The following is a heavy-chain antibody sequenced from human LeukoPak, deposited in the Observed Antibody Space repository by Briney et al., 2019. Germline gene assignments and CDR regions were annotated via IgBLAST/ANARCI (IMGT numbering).Heavy chain of an antibody. V-gene: IGHV4-34*08. CDR1: GLTFSSYS. J-gene: IGHJ6*02. CDR2: INHSGST. D-gene: IGHD1-1*01. Sequence: PGGSLRLSSAASGLTFSSYSMNWVRQAPGKGLEWIGEINHSGSTNYNPSPKSRLTISVDTYKNHFSLKLSSVTAADTAVYYCAFQPGWNGYYYYGMDVWGQGTTVTVSS. CDR3: AFQPGWNGYYYYGMDV.